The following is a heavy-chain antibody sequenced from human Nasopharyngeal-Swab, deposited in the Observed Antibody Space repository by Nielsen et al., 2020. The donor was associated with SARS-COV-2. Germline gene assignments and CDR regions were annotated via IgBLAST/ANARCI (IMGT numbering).Heavy chain of an antibody. CDR1: GYTFTSYG. CDR2: VSTYNGNT. D-gene: IGHD2-2*01. Sequence: ASVQVSCKASGYTFTSYGFFWVRQAPGHGLEWMGWVSTYNGNTNYAQKFQGRVSMTTDTSTSTAYMELRSLRSDDTAVYYCVRERGYCRSISCQRDAYWGQGTLVTVSS. V-gene: IGHV1-18*04. CDR3: VRERGYCRSISCQRDAY. J-gene: IGHJ4*02.